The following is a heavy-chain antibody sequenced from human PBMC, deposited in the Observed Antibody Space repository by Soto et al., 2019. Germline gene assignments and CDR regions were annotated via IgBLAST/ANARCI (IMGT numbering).Heavy chain of an antibody. CDR2: INHSGST. V-gene: IGHV4-34*01. Sequence: PSETLSLTCAVCGGSFSGYYWSGSRQPPGKGREGSGEINHSGSTGDKPSLKGRVTISVDTSKNQFSLKLSRVTAADTAVDYCSRGGPPLDYWGQGTLVTVSS. CDR3: SRGGPPLDY. J-gene: IGHJ4*02. CDR1: GGSFSGYY.